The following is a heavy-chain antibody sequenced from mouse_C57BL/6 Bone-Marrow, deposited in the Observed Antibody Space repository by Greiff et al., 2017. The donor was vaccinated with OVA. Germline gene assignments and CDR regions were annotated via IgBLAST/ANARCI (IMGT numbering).Heavy chain of an antibody. CDR1: GYTFTSYW. D-gene: IGHD1-1*01. V-gene: IGHV1-53*01. CDR2: INPSNGGT. J-gene: IGHJ4*01. Sequence: QVQLKQPGAELVMTGASVKLSCKASGYTFTSYWMHWVKQRPGQGLEWIGNINPSNGGTNYNEKFKSKATLTVDKSSSTAYMQLSSLTSEDSAVYYCARTVVAPYYAMDYWGQGTSVTVSS. CDR3: ARTVVAPYYAMDY.